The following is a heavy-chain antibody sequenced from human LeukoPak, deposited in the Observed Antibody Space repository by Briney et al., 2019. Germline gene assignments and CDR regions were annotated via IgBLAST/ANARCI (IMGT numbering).Heavy chain of an antibody. CDR1: GFTFDDCT. V-gene: IGHV3-43*01. D-gene: IGHD3-22*01. J-gene: IGHJ4*02. CDR3: AKGNYYYDSSGSFDY. Sequence: TGGSLRLSCAASGFTFDDCTMHWVRQAPGKGLEWVSLISWDGGSTYYADSVKGRFTISRDNSKNPLYLQMNSLRTEDTALYYCAKGNYYYDSSGSFDYWGQGTLVTVSS. CDR2: ISWDGGST.